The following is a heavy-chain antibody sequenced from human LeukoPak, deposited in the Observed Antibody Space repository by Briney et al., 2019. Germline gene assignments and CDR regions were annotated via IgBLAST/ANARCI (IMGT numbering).Heavy chain of an antibody. V-gene: IGHV3-30*18. CDR2: ISYDGSNN. J-gene: IGHJ4*02. Sequence: GGSLRLSCAASGFSFSSCAMNWVRQAPGKGLEWVAVISYDGSNNYYADSVKGRFTISRDNSKNTLYLQMNSLRAEDTAVYYCAQDDSGPFCWGQGTLATVSS. CDR1: GFSFSSCA. D-gene: IGHD1-26*01. CDR3: AQDDSGPFC.